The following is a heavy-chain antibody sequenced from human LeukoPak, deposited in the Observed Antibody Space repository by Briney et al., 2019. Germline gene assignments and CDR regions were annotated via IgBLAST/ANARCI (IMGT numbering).Heavy chain of an antibody. V-gene: IGHV3-66*01. J-gene: IGHJ4*02. CDR3: AGSAVTNLDS. Sequence: GGSLRLSCAASGFTVTSNFMSWVRQAPGKGLEWVSVIHSGGATYYADSVKGRSTISRDISKNALYLQMNSLRGDDTAVYYCAGSAVTNLDSWGQGNLVTVSS. CDR2: IHSGGAT. D-gene: IGHD4-23*01. CDR1: GFTVTSNF.